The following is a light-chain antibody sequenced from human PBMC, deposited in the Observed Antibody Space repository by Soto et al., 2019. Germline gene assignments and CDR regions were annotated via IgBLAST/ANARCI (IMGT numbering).Light chain of an antibody. J-gene: IGLJ1*01. V-gene: IGLV2-14*01. CDR3: SSYTTGGSYV. CDR1: SRDVGGYNS. Sequence: QSALTQPASVSGSPGLSIAISCTGTSRDVGGYNSVSWYQQQPVKVPKLMIYDVSNRPSGVSNRFSGSKSGNTASLTISGLQAEDEGDYYCSSYTTGGSYVFGTGTKLTVL. CDR2: DVS.